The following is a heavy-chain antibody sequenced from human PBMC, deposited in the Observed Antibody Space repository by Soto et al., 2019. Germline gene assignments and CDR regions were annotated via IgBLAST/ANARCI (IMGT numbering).Heavy chain of an antibody. J-gene: IGHJ6*02. CDR1: GGSIYTYY. Sequence: SETLSLTCNVSGGSIYTYYWSWLRQSPGKGLEWIGYIYYSGSTNYNPSLKSRVTISVDTSKNQFSLKLSSVTAADTAVYYCCGEGGSSSTSYSPSYYYGMDVWGQGTTVTVSS. V-gene: IGHV4-59*01. D-gene: IGHD2-2*01. CDR3: CGEGGSSSTSYSPSYYYGMDV. CDR2: IYYSGST.